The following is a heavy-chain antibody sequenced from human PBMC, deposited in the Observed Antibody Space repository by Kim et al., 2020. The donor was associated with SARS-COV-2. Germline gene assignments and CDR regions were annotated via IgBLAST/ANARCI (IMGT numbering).Heavy chain of an antibody. J-gene: IGHJ6*02. D-gene: IGHD6-13*01. CDR1: GFTFSSYS. V-gene: IGHV3-21*01. CDR3: ARDGQQLVSLRAYYGMDG. Sequence: GGSLRLSCAASGFTFSSYSMNWVRQAPGKGLEWVSSISSSSSYIYYADSVKGRFTISRDNAKNSLYLQMNSLRAEDTAVYYCARDGQQLVSLRAYYGMDGWGQGTTVTVSS. CDR2: ISSSSSYI.